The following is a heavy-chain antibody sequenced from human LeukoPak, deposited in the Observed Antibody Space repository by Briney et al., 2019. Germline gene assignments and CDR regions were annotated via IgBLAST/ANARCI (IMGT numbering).Heavy chain of an antibody. CDR2: ISNSGGST. D-gene: IGHD6-19*01. J-gene: IGHJ4*02. CDR3: AKDPFTGWFDY. CDR1: GFTFSSYT. V-gene: IGHV3-23*01. Sequence: GGSLRLSCAASGFTFSSYTMAWVRQAPGEGLEWVSTISNSGGSTYYADSVKGRFTISRDNSKNTLYLQMSSLRAEDTAVYYCAKDPFTGWFDYRGQGTLVTVSS.